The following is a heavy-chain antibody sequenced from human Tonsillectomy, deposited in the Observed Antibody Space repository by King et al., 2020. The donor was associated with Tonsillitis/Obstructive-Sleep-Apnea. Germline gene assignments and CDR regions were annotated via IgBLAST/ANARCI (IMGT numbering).Heavy chain of an antibody. Sequence: EVQLVESGGGLVQHGGSLRLSCAASGFTFSDYWMHWVRRVPGKGLVWVSRINSDGSSTTYADSVKGRFTISRANAKNTLYLQMNSLRADDTAVYYCARPPYGGNSDDAFDIWGQGTMVTVSS. J-gene: IGHJ3*02. CDR1: GFTFSDYW. CDR3: ARPPYGGNSDDAFDI. D-gene: IGHD4-23*01. V-gene: IGHV3-74*01. CDR2: INSDGSST.